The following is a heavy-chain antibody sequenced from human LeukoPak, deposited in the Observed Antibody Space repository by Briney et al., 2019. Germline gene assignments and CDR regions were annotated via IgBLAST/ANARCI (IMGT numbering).Heavy chain of an antibody. J-gene: IGHJ4*02. CDR3: ARVAGSSYDY. D-gene: IGHD3-10*01. CDR1: GGTFSSYG. CDR2: IIPILNIA. Sequence: SVKVSCKASGGTFSSYGIIRVRQAPGQGLEWMGRIIPILNIADYAQKFQGRVTITADTSTSTAYMELSSLRSEDTAVYYCARVAGSSYDYWGQGTLVTVSS. V-gene: IGHV1-69*04.